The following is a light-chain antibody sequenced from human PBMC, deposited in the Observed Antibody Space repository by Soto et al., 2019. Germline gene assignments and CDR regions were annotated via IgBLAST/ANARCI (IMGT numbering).Light chain of an antibody. CDR2: DAS. CDR3: QQYDNWPIT. Sequence: EIVLTQSPGTLSLSPGERATLSCRASQSVRNSLLAWYQQKPGQPPRLLIYDASTRATATPERFSGSGSGTDFTLTISSLQSEDFAVYYCQQYDNWPITFGQGTRLEI. J-gene: IGKJ5*01. V-gene: IGKV3D-15*01. CDR1: QSVRNSL.